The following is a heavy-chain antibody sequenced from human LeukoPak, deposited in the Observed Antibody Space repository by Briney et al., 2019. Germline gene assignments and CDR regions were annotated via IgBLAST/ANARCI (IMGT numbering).Heavy chain of an antibody. Sequence: GGSLRPSCEASGVAFTTNCTDGGAQTPGKGLWWMANISPDGSDEFYVDSLKGRFTISRDNAKNTVYLQVNNLGAGDTVVYYCSGRSGFSSSYWGQGILVTVSS. CDR1: GVAFTTNC. D-gene: IGHD2-2*01. CDR3: SGRSGFSSSY. CDR2: ISPDGSDE. J-gene: IGHJ4*02. V-gene: IGHV3-7*01.